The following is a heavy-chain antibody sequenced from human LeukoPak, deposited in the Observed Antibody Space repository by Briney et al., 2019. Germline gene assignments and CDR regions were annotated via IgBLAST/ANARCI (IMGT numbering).Heavy chain of an antibody. CDR1: GYTFTSYG. J-gene: IGHJ4*02. Sequence: ASVKVSCKASGYTFTSYGIIWVRQAPGQGLEWMGWISAYNGNTNYAQKLQGRVTMTTDTSTSTAYMELRSLRSDDTAVYYCARVRLDYGDYGFPWHCDYWGQGTLVTVSS. CDR3: ARVRLDYGDYGFPWHCDY. V-gene: IGHV1-18*01. D-gene: IGHD4-17*01. CDR2: ISAYNGNT.